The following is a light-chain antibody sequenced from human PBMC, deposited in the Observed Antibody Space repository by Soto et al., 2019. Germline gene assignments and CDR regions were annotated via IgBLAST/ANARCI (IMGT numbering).Light chain of an antibody. J-gene: IGLJ1*01. V-gene: IGLV2-14*01. Sequence: QSVLTQPASVSGSPGQSITISCTGTSSDVGGYDYVSWYQLHPGKAPKLMVFEVSNRPSGVSYRFSGSKSCNTASLTISGLQAEDEADYFCSSYSRSTAYLLGTGTKVTVL. CDR1: SSDVGGYDY. CDR3: SSYSRSTAYL. CDR2: EVS.